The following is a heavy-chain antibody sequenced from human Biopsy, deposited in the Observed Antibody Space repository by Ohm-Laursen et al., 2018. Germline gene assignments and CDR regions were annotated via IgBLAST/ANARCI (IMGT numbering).Heavy chain of an antibody. D-gene: IGHD2/OR15-2a*01. Sequence: TLSLTWPVSGGSISSDYWSWIRQTPGKGLEWIGYIYYSGSTNYNPSLKSRVTISVDTSKNQFSLRLNSVTAADTAVYYCARATNSTGWPYYYFYGMDVWGQGTTVTVSS. CDR3: ARATNSTGWPYYYFYGMDV. CDR2: IYYSGST. J-gene: IGHJ6*02. CDR1: GGSISSDY. V-gene: IGHV4-59*01.